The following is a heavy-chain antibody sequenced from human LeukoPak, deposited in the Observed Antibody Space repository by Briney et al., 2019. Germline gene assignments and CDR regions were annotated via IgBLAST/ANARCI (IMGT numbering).Heavy chain of an antibody. V-gene: IGHV4-39*01. D-gene: IGHD2-15*01. CDR1: GGSISSNGYY. Sequence: TSETLSLTCTVSGGSISSNGYYWGWIRQPPGKGLEWIGSIYYGGSTYYNPSLKSRVTISVDTSKNQFSLKLSSVTAADTAMYYCARKYCSGGDCYSNYWGQGTLVTVSS. J-gene: IGHJ4*02. CDR3: ARKYCSGGDCYSNY. CDR2: IYYGGST.